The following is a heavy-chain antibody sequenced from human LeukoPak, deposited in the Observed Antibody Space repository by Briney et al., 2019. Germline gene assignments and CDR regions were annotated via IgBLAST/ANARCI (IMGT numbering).Heavy chain of an antibody. CDR2: IYYSGST. V-gene: IGHV4-39*07. CDR1: GGSISSSSYY. CDR3: ARASGYLFDY. Sequence: KASETLSLTCTVSGGSISSSSYYWGWIRQPPGKGLEWIGSIYYSGSTYYNPSLKSRVTISVDRSKNQFSLKLSSVTAADTAVYYCARASGYLFDYWGQGTLVTVSS. J-gene: IGHJ4*02. D-gene: IGHD5-18*01.